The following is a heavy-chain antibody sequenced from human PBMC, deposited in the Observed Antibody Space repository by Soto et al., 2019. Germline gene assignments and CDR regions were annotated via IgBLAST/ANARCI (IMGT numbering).Heavy chain of an antibody. CDR3: ARAPRYFDWLLYRADYYYYGMDV. CDR1: GFTFSSYW. CDR2: INSDGSST. J-gene: IGHJ6*02. D-gene: IGHD3-9*01. Sequence: VGSLRLSCAASGFTFSSYWMHWVRQAPGKGLVWVSRINSDGSSTSYADSVKGRFTISRDNAKNTLYLQMNSLRAEDTAVYYCARAPRYFDWLLYRADYYYYGMDVWGQGTTVTVSS. V-gene: IGHV3-74*01.